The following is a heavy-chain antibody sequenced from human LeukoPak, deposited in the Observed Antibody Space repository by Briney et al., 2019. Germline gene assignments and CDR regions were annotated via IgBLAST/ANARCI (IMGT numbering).Heavy chain of an antibody. D-gene: IGHD3-22*01. Sequence: ASVKVSCKASGYTFTSYGISWVRQAPGQGLEWMGTINPSGGSTSYAQKFQGRVTMTRDTSTSTVYMELSSLRSEDTAVYYCARSPRDSTDAFDIWGRGTMVTVSS. CDR2: INPSGGST. J-gene: IGHJ3*02. CDR1: GYTFTSYG. CDR3: ARSPRDSTDAFDI. V-gene: IGHV1-46*01.